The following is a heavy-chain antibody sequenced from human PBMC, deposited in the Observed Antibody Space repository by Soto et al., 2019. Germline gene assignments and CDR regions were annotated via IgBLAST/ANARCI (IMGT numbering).Heavy chain of an antibody. CDR3: ARGPNIVRRQGPVFGP. CDR1: GVSISSGCYY. J-gene: IGHJ5*02. Sequence: SETLSLPRTVLGVSISSGCYYLSWIRQPPGKGLEWIEYIYYSGSTYYNPSLKSRVTISVDTSKNQFSLKLSSVTAADTAVYYCARGPNIVRRQGPVFGPWGQGTLGTRLL. V-gene: IGHV4-30-4*01. CDR2: IYYSGST. D-gene: IGHD2-8*01.